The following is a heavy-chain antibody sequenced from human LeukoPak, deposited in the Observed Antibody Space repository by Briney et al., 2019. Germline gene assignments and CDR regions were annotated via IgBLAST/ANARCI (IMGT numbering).Heavy chain of an antibody. CDR1: GFSVSSNY. V-gene: IGHV3-53*01. CDR2: IYSGGST. Sequence: GGSLRLSCAASGFSVSSNYMSWVRQTPGKGLEWVSVIYSGGSTYYADSVKGRFTISTDNSDNTLYLQMNSLRAEDTAVYYCARDILVRGVISGAFDIWGQGTMVTVSS. D-gene: IGHD3-10*01. CDR3: ARDILVRGVISGAFDI. J-gene: IGHJ3*02.